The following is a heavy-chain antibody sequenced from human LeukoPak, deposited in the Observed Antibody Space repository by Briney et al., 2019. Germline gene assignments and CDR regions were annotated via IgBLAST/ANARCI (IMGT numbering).Heavy chain of an antibody. Sequence: SETLSLTCTVSGSSIRTYTHWGWIRQPPGKGLEWIGSIHHTGKTYYNPSLESRVTISVDTSKNQFSLKLSSVTAADTAVYYCARCLSGAAAGAYYFDYWGQGTLVTVSS. V-gene: IGHV4-38-2*02. CDR2: IHHTGKT. J-gene: IGHJ4*02. CDR1: GSSIRTYTH. D-gene: IGHD6-13*01. CDR3: ARCLSGAAAGAYYFDY.